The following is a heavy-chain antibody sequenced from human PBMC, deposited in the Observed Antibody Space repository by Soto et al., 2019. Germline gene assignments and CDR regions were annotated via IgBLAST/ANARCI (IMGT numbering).Heavy chain of an antibody. CDR1: GFTFSSYA. CDR3: AKATYYYDSSGYQYYFDY. CDR2: ISGSVGST. Sequence: GGSLRLSCAASGFTFSSYAMSWVRQAPGKGLEWVSAISGSVGSTYYADSVKGRFTISRDNSKNTLYLQMNSLRAEDTAVYYCAKATYYYDSSGYQYYFDYWGQGTLVTVSS. V-gene: IGHV3-23*01. J-gene: IGHJ4*02. D-gene: IGHD3-22*01.